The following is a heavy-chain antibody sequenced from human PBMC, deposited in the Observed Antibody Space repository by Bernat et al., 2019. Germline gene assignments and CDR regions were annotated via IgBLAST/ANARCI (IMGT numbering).Heavy chain of an antibody. CDR3: TKDRRAILET. J-gene: IGHJ3*01. CDR1: WFNFSSHG. Sequence: QVQAGESGGGGVQPGGFLGHSCSGSWFNFSSHGLHRVRQAPGKGLEWVAFRQYDGNNEYYADSVKGRFTISRDNSKNTLYLQMNSLTVEDMAVYYCTKDRRAILETWGQGTMVTVSS. CDR2: RQYDGNNE. D-gene: IGHD3-3*01. V-gene: IGHV3-30*02.